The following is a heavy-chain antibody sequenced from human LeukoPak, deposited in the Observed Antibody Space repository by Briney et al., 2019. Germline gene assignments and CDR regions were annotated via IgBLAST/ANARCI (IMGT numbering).Heavy chain of an antibody. D-gene: IGHD6-13*01. V-gene: IGHV4-34*01. J-gene: IGHJ4*02. Sequence: KPSETLSLTCTVSGGSSSGYYWSWIRQSPGKGLEYIGEINHRGSTNYNPSLKSRVTISVDPSKNQFSLNLTSVTAADTAVYYCARVGNFDYWGQGTLVTVSS. CDR1: GGSSSGYY. CDR3: ARVGNFDY. CDR2: INHRGST.